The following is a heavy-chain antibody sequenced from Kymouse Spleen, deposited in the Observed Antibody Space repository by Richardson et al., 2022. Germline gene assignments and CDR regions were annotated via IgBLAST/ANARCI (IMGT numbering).Heavy chain of an antibody. CDR2: INHSGST. D-gene: IGHD3-9*01. Sequence: QVQLQQWGAGLLKPSETLSLTCAVYGGSFSGYYWSWIRQPPGKGLEWIGEINHSGSTNYNPSLKSRVTISVDTSKNQFSLKLSSVTAADTAVYYCARGVDYDILTGYYYYGMDVWGQGTTVTVSS. CDR1: GGSFSGYY. J-gene: IGHJ6*02. V-gene: IGHV4-34*01. CDR3: ARGVDYDILTGYYYYGMDV.